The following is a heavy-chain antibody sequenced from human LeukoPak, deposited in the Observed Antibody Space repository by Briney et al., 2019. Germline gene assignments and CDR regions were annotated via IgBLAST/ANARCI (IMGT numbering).Heavy chain of an antibody. CDR1: GGSISSGGYY. CDR2: TYYSGST. D-gene: IGHD6-19*01. V-gene: IGHV4-31*03. J-gene: IGHJ2*01. Sequence: SQTLSLTCTVSGGSISSGGYYWSWIRQHPGKGLEWIGYTYYSGSTYYNPSLKSRVTISVDTSKNQFSLKLSSVTAADTAVYYCARGVVVAGIPWYFDLWGRGTLVTVSS. CDR3: ARGVVVAGIPWYFDL.